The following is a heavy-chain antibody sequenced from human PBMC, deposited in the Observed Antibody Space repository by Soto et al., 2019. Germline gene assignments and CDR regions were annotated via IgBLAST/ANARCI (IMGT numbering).Heavy chain of an antibody. V-gene: IGHV3-30*18. CDR3: AKGRAYPYVSVYMDV. Sequence: SLRLSCAASGFTFSNYGMHWVRQAPGKGLEWVAVISYDGSDKYYADSVKGRFTISRDNSKNTVFLQMNSLRGEDTAVYYCAKGRAYPYVSVYMDVWGQGT. CDR2: ISYDGSDK. J-gene: IGHJ6*03. D-gene: IGHD5-18*01. CDR1: GFTFSNYG.